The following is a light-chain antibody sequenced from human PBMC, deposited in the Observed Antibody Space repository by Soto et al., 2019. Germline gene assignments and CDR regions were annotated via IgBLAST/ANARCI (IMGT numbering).Light chain of an antibody. CDR1: TSNIGTFY. J-gene: IGLJ1*01. V-gene: IGLV1-47*02. CDR2: LGD. Sequence: QSVLTQPPSASSTPGQTVTISCSGSTSNIGTFYVYWYQHLLGTAPKLLIYLGDQRASGVSDRFSGSKSGTSASLAINGLRSDDEADYYCAAWDDNLNAYVFGSGTKVTV. CDR3: AAWDDNLNAYV.